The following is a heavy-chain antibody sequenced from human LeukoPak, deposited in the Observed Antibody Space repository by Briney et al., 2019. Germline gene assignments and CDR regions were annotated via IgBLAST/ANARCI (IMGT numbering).Heavy chain of an antibody. CDR2: ISSSSSYI. J-gene: IGHJ4*02. Sequence: GGSLRLSCAASGFTFSSYSMNWVRQAPGKGLEWVSSISSSSSYIYYADSVKGRFTISRDNAKNSLYLQMNSLRAEDTAVYYCAKEEYSGSYYVPFDYWGQGTLVTVSS. V-gene: IGHV3-21*01. CDR3: AKEEYSGSYYVPFDY. CDR1: GFTFSSYS. D-gene: IGHD1-26*01.